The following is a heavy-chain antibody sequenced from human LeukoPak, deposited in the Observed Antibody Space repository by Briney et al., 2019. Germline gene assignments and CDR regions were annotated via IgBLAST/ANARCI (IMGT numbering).Heavy chain of an antibody. Sequence: GGSLRFSCAASGFSLSTYAMSWVRQAPGKGLEWVSHFGGSGGTIYYADSVKGRFTISRDNSKNTLYLQMNSLRAEDTALYYCAKSDCGGDCHLLDYWGQGTLVTVSS. V-gene: IGHV3-23*01. CDR3: AKSDCGGDCHLLDY. CDR1: GFSLSTYA. CDR2: FGGSGGTI. D-gene: IGHD2-21*02. J-gene: IGHJ4*02.